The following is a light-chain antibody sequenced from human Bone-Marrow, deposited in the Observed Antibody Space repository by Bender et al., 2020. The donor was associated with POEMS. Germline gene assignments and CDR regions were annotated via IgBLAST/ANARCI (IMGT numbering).Light chain of an antibody. CDR1: SSDVGGYDY. CDR3: SSYTISDTLV. Sequence: QSALTQPASVSGSPGQSITISCTGTSSDVGGYDYVSWYQQHPGKVPKLLIYDVKNRPSGVSNRFSGSKSGNTASLTISGLQAEDEAHYYCSSYTISDTLVFGGGTKLTV. CDR2: DVK. V-gene: IGLV2-14*01. J-gene: IGLJ2*01.